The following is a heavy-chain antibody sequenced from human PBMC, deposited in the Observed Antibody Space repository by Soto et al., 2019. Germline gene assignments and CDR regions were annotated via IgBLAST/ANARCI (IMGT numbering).Heavy chain of an antibody. Sequence: PSQRMSPTCAVSAGSFTSNNWWTWIRQPAGQGLECSAENYRTGSNNYVPTLKGRVTISADKSENRLSLEETSLTSSDTAVYYGASQDTGTSVDYWGQGTLVTVSS. CDR3: ASQDTGTSVDY. D-gene: IGHD1-7*01. CDR2: NYRTGSN. CDR1: AGSFTSNNW. V-gene: IGHV4-4*02. J-gene: IGHJ4*02.